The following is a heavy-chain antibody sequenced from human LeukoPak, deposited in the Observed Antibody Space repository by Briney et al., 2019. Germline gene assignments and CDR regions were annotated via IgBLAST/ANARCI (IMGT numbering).Heavy chain of an antibody. CDR1: GFTVCSNY. Sequence: GGSLRLSCAASGFTVCSNYMSWVRQAPGKGLEWVSVIYSGGNTYYADSVKGRFTISRDNSKNTLYLQMNSLRAEDTAVYYCARRYSSAWASDYWGQGTLVTVSS. V-gene: IGHV3-66*01. CDR2: IYSGGNT. CDR3: ARRYSSAWASDY. D-gene: IGHD6-19*01. J-gene: IGHJ4*02.